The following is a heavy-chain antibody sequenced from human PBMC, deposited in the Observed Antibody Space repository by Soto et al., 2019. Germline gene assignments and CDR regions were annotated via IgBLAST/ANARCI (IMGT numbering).Heavy chain of an antibody. J-gene: IGHJ4*02. CDR3: GRGRSGELVVFY. V-gene: IGHV1-2*02. CDR1: GYTFTGYY. Sequence: QVQLVQSGAEVKESGASVKVSCKASGYTFTGYYIHWVRQAPGQGFEWVGEISPKSGGTRYAQKFQGRVTMTKDTSITTVYTELSNLSPDDTAVYYCGRGRSGELVVFYWGQGTLVTVHS. CDR2: ISPKSGGT. D-gene: IGHD1-7*01.